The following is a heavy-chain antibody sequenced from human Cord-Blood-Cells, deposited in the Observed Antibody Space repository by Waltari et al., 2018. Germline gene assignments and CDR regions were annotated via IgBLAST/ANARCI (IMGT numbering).Heavy chain of an antibody. CDR3: ARESGSYDSFDY. Sequence: QVQLVQSGAEVKKPGASVKVSCKASGYTFTSYYMHWVRQAPGQGLEWMGIINPSGGSTSYAQKFQGRVTMTRDTSTSTVYMELSSLRSKDTAVYYCARESGSYDSFDYWGQGTLVTVSS. V-gene: IGHV1-46*01. CDR2: INPSGGST. J-gene: IGHJ4*02. CDR1: GYTFTSYY. D-gene: IGHD1-26*01.